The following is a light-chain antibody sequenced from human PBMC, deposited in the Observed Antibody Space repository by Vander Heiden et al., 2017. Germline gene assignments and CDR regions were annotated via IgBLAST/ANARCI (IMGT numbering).Light chain of an antibody. CDR2: SDN. J-gene: IGLJ3*02. CDR1: SSNIGSFA. Sequence: QSLLTQPPSASGTPGQRVTISCSGSSSNIGSFAVNWYHQLPEPAPKLLIYSDNPRPSGVPDRFSGSRSGTSASLAISGLQSGDEADYYCATWDHSLNAWVFGGGTKLTAL. V-gene: IGLV1-44*01. CDR3: ATWDHSLNAWV.